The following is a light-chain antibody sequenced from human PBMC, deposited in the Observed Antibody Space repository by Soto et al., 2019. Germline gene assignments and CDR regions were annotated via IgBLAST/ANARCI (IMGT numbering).Light chain of an antibody. Sequence: EIVLTQSPATLSLSPGERATLSCRASQSVGTYFAWYQQKPGQAPRLLIYDTSNRATCIPARFSGSGSGTDFTLTISSLEPEDFAVYYCQQRSNWPSTFGGGTKMEIK. CDR1: QSVGTY. J-gene: IGKJ4*01. V-gene: IGKV3-11*01. CDR2: DTS. CDR3: QQRSNWPST.